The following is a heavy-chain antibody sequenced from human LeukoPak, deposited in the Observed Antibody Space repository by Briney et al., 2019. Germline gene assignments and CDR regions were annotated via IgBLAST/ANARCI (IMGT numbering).Heavy chain of an antibody. J-gene: IGHJ6*03. CDR2: IYTSGST. V-gene: IGHV4-4*07. D-gene: IGHD3-10*01. Sequence: SETLSLTCTVSGGSISSYYWSWIRQPAGKGLEWIGRIYTSGSTNYNPSLKGRVTMSVDTSKNQFSLKLSSVTAADTAVYYCARAYAPKRSGYYYMDVWGKGTTVTVSS. CDR3: ARAYAPKRSGYYYMDV. CDR1: GGSISSYY.